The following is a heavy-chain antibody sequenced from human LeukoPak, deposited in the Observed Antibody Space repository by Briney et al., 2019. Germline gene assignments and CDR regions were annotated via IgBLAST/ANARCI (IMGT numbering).Heavy chain of an antibody. CDR2: LRGDGET. D-gene: IGHD3-16*01. V-gene: IGHV3-23*01. CDR3: AKASWVSSADAVL. CDR1: GFTFSSYA. J-gene: IGHJ4*02. Sequence: GGSLRLSCAASGFTFSSYAMRWVSQAPVRGLEWVSSLRGDGETFYADSVKGRFTLSRDHSRNTVYLHLNNLRVEDTAVYYCAKASWVSSADAVLWGQGTVVTVS.